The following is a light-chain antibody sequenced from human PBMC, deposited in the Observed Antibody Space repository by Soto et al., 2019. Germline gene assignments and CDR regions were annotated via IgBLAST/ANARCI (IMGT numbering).Light chain of an antibody. CDR2: SDD. J-gene: IGLJ3*02. V-gene: IGLV1-36*01. CDR3: AGWDDRLTARV. CDR1: SSNIGNYA. Sequence: QSVLTQPPSVSAAPRQRVTSSCSGSSSNIGNYAVKGYQQLPGKSPKLLIYSDDPSDRSFASSFRTSSPRALSGLPAEDEGHYYCAGWDDRLTARVFGGGTKVTVL.